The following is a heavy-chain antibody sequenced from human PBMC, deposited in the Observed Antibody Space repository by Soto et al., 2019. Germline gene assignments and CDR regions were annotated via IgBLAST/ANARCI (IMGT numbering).Heavy chain of an antibody. CDR1: EYTFTGYY. V-gene: IGHV1-2*02. Sequence: ASVKVSCKASEYTFTGYYIHWVRQAPGQGLEWMGWINPNSGGTDYAQNFQGRVTMTRDTSISTAYMELSRLRSDDTAVYYCARGLEPPYYYSGMDVWGQGTTVTVSS. D-gene: IGHD1-1*01. J-gene: IGHJ6*02. CDR2: INPNSGGT. CDR3: ARGLEPPYYYSGMDV.